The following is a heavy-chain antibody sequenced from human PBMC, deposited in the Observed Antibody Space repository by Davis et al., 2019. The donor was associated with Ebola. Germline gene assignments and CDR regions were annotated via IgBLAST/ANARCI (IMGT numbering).Heavy chain of an antibody. J-gene: IGHJ3*02. CDR3: ARDPRIVGATDAFDI. V-gene: IGHV3-33*01. Sequence: GESLKISCAASGFTFSSYGMHWVRQAPGKGLEWVAVIWYDGSNKYYADSVKGRFTISRDNSKNTLYLQMNSLRAEDTAVYYCARDPRIVGATDAFDIWGQGTMVTVSS. D-gene: IGHD1-26*01. CDR1: GFTFSSYG. CDR2: IWYDGSNK.